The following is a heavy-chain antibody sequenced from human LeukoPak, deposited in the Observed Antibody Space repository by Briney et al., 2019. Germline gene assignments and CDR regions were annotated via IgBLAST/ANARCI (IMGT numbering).Heavy chain of an antibody. CDR2: IYYSGST. V-gene: IGHV4-59*12. Sequence: SETLSLTCTVSGGSISSYYWSWIRQPPGKGLEWIGYIYYSGSTNYNPSLKSRVTISVDTSKNQFSLKLSSVTAADTAVYYCARIAAAGTDYWGQGTLVTVSS. J-gene: IGHJ4*02. CDR1: GGSISSYY. CDR3: ARIAAAGTDY. D-gene: IGHD6-13*01.